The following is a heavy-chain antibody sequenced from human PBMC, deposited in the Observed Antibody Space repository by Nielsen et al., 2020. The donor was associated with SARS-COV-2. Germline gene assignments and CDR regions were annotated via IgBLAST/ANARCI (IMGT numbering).Heavy chain of an antibody. V-gene: IGHV4-39*01. J-gene: IGHJ4*02. CDR3: ARWFMGGGFDY. D-gene: IGHD3-10*01. Sequence: GSLRLSCSVSGGSITSSGHYWGWIRQPPGKGLEWIGSISYSGSTYYNPSLKSRAAISEDTSKNQFSLKLISVTAADTAVFYCARWFMGGGFDYWGQGSLVTVSS. CDR2: ISYSGST. CDR1: GGSITSSGHY.